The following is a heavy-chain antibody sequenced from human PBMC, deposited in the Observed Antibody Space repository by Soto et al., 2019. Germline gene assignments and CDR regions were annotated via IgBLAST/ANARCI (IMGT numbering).Heavy chain of an antibody. V-gene: IGHV1-8*02. CDR2: MNPNSGNT. J-gene: IGHJ6*02. Sequence: GASVKVSCKTSGGTFSSYAISWVRQAPGQGLEWMGGMNPNSGNTGYAQKFQGRVTMTRNTSISTAYMELSSLRSEDTAVYYCARVLSWASYYDFWSGYYNYYYYGMDVWGQGTTVTVSS. CDR3: ARVLSWASYYDFWSGYYNYYYYGMDV. D-gene: IGHD3-3*01. CDR1: GGTFSSYA.